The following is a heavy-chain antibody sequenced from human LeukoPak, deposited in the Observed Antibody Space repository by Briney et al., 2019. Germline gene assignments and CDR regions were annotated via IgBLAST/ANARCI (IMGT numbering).Heavy chain of an antibody. CDR2: INPNSGGT. Sequence: ASVKVSCKASGYTFTGYYMHWVRQAPGQGLEWMGWINPNSGGTNYAQEFQGRVTMTRDTSISTAYMELSRLRSDDTAVYYCARDPQTNYFDYWGQGTLVTVSS. D-gene: IGHD1-7*01. V-gene: IGHV1-2*02. J-gene: IGHJ4*02. CDR3: ARDPQTNYFDY. CDR1: GYTFTGYY.